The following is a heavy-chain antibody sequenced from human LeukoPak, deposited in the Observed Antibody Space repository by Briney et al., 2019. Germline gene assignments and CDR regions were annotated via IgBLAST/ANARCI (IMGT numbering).Heavy chain of an antibody. CDR1: GYIFGDYY. J-gene: IGHJ3*02. CDR2: INPNPGST. CDR3: ARAVWNDAFDI. D-gene: IGHD1-1*01. V-gene: IGHV1-46*01. Sequence: ASLKVSCKASGYIFGDYYMHWVRRAPGQGLEWMGIINPNPGSTSYAQKFQGKLTVTRDTSTSTVYMELSSLIPDDTTVYYCARAVWNDAFDIWGQGTMVTVSS.